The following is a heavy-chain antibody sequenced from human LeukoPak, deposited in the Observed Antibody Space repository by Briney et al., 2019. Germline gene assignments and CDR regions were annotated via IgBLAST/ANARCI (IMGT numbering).Heavy chain of an antibody. Sequence: GGSLRLSCAASGFTFSDYYMSWIRQAPGKGLEGVSCISSSGSTIYYADSVKGRFTISRDNAKNSLYLQMDSLRAEDTAVYHCARMTTVTSDAFDIWGQGTMVTVSS. CDR1: GFTFSDYY. D-gene: IGHD4-17*01. CDR2: ISSSGSTI. CDR3: ARMTTVTSDAFDI. V-gene: IGHV3-11*04. J-gene: IGHJ3*02.